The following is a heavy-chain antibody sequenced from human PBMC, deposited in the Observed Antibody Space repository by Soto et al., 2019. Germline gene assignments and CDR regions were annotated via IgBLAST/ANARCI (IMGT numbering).Heavy chain of an antibody. Sequence: QVQLQQWGAGQLKPSETLSLTCAVYGVSFRGYYWAWIRQSPGKGLEWNGDINHSGTTHYNPSLTSRVTISLDTSKNQFSLRLTSVTAADTATYFCARRGGWSPLSEDWGQGTLVTVSS. CDR2: INHSGTT. J-gene: IGHJ4*02. CDR3: ARRGGWSPLSED. D-gene: IGHD6-19*01. CDR1: GVSFRGYY. V-gene: IGHV4-34*01.